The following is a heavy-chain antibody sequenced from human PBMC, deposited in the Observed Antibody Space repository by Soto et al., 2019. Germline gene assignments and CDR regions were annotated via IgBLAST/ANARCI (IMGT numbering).Heavy chain of an antibody. CDR2: ISNSGTTR. J-gene: IGHJ4*02. D-gene: IGHD4-17*01. CDR1: GFTFSDYS. CDR3: ARAREPYFSLRPVDY. Sequence: QVQLVESGGGLVEPGGSLRLSFVASGFTFSDYSMSWIRQAPGKGLEYVSYISNSGTTRYYADSGTGRFTISRDNANNSLFLQLNSLRVEDTAMYYCARAREPYFSLRPVDYWGQGTLVTVSS. V-gene: IGHV3-11*01.